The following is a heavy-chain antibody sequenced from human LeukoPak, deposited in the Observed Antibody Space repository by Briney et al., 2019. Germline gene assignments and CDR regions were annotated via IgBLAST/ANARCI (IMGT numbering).Heavy chain of an antibody. CDR2: ISGSGGST. CDR1: GFTFSSYA. J-gene: IGHJ4*02. CDR3: AKDIGRFGELSCGY. Sequence: AGGSLRLSCAASGFTFSSYAMSWVRQAPGKGLEWVSAISGSGGSTYYADSVKGRFTISRDNSKNTLYLQMNSLRAEDTAVYYCAKDIGRFGELSCGYWGQGTLVTVSS. V-gene: IGHV3-23*01. D-gene: IGHD3-10*01.